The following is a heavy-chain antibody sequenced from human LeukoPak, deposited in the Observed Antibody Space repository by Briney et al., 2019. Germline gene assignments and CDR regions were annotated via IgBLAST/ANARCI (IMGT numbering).Heavy chain of an antibody. CDR3: ARYLYDYVWGSYRTALDY. D-gene: IGHD3-16*02. CDR1: GYTFTGYY. V-gene: IGHV1-2*02. J-gene: IGHJ4*02. Sequence: ASVKVSCKASGYTFTGYYMHWVRQAPGQGLEWMGWINPNSGGTNHAQKFQGRVTMTRDTSISTAYMELSRLRSDDTAVYYCARYLYDYVWGSYRTALDYWGQGTLVTVSS. CDR2: INPNSGGT.